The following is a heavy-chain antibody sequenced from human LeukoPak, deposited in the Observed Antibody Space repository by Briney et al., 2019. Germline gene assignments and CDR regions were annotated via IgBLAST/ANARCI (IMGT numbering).Heavy chain of an antibody. Sequence: GGSLRLSCAASGFTFSNHVMNWVRQAPGKGLEWVSSITDSGGTTYLADSVKGRFTISRDNSKNALYLQVNSLRAGDTAVYYCARRGDNWGFFDYWGQGTLVTVSS. J-gene: IGHJ4*02. CDR2: ITDSGGTT. D-gene: IGHD7-27*01. CDR3: ARRGDNWGFFDY. V-gene: IGHV3-23*01. CDR1: GFTFSNHV.